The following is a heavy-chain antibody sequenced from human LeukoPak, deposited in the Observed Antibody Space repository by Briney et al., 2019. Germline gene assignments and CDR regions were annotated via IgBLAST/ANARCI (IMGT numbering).Heavy chain of an antibody. CDR2: IRSDGSSN. J-gene: IGHJ4*02. D-gene: IGHD2-15*01. Sequence: PGGSLRLSCAASGFTFSSYAMHWVRQAPGKGLEWVTFIRSDGSSNYYGDSVRGRFTISRDNSKNTLYLQMNSLRAEDAAVYYCAKAPVTSCSGVYCYPFDYWGQGTLVTVSS. V-gene: IGHV3-30*02. CDR1: GFTFSSYA. CDR3: AKAPVTSCSGVYCYPFDY.